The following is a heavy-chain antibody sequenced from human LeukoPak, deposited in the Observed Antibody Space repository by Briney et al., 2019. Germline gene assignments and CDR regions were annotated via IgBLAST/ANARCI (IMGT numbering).Heavy chain of an antibody. D-gene: IGHD6-6*01. V-gene: IGHV1-46*01. J-gene: IGHJ4*02. CDR3: ARDLQQHLVIGY. CDR2: INPSGGTT. CDR1: GYTFTSYY. Sequence: PGASVKVSCTASGYTFTSYYMHWVRQAPGQGLEWMGIINPSGGTTSYAQKFQGRVTMTGDMSTSTVYMELSSLRSEDTAVYYCARDLQQHLVIGYWGQGTLVTVSS.